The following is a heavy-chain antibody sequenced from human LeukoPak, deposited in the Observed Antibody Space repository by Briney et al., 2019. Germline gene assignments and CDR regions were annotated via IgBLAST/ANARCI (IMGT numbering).Heavy chain of an antibody. D-gene: IGHD1-26*01. CDR3: ARGPYLEHGSGNFFDF. CDR1: GFTFNDYV. CDR2: ISARSEKT. Sequence: PGGSLRLSCAASGFTFNDYVMRWVRQAPGKGLEWVSGISARSEKTYYADSVKGRFTISRDNSKNTFFLQMHSLRVDDTAVYFCARGPYLEHGSGNFFDFWGHGVLVTVSS. V-gene: IGHV3-23*01. J-gene: IGHJ4*01.